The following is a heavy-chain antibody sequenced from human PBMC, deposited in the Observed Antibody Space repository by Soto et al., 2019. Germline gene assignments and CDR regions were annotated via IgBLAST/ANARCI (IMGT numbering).Heavy chain of an antibody. CDR2: IWYDGSNK. D-gene: IGHD3-10*01. V-gene: IGHV3-33*01. CDR1: GFXFSSYG. Sequence: GGSLXLSCAASGFXFSSYGMHWVXQAPGKGLEWVAVIWYDGSNKYYADSVKGRFTISRDNSKNTLYLQMNSLRAEDTAVYYCARELTRDYYGSGSSNWFDPWGQGTLVTVSS. CDR3: ARELTRDYYGSGSSNWFDP. J-gene: IGHJ5*02.